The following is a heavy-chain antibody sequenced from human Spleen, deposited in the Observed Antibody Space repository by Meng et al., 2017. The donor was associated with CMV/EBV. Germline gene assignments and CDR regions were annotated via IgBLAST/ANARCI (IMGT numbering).Heavy chain of an antibody. D-gene: IGHD2-8*01. V-gene: IGHV1-46*01. J-gene: IGHJ4*02. CDR1: GHTFTTYF. CDR2: INPPGTKT. CDR3: VSMTFDS. Sequence: ASVKVSCKASGHTFTTYFMHWVRQAPGQGLEWMGLINPPGTKTTYSQKFQGRLTLTRDTSTSTSHMDLSSLTSDDTAVYFCVSMTFDSWGQGTLVTVS.